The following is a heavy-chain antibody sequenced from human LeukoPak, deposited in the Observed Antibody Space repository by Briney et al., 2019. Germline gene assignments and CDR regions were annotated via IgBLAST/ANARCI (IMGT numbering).Heavy chain of an antibody. Sequence: PGGSLRLSCAASRFTFSSVDMHWVRQAPGKGLEWVTFIRFDGNNKYYADSVKGRFTISRDNSKNTLYLQMSSLRPEDTAVYYCARQIGVSIDYWGQGTLVTVSS. D-gene: IGHD5/OR15-5a*01. CDR3: ARQIGVSIDY. CDR1: RFTFSSVD. J-gene: IGHJ4*02. V-gene: IGHV3-30*02. CDR2: IRFDGNNK.